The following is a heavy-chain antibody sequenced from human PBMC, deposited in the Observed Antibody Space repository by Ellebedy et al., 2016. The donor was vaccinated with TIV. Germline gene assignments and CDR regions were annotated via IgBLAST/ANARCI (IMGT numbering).Heavy chain of an antibody. CDR1: GYTFTGYY. CDR2: INPNSGGT. J-gene: IGHJ4*02. Sequence: AASVKVSCKASGYTFTGYYMHWVRQAPGQGLEWMGWINPNSGGTNYAQKVQGWVTMTRDTSISTAYMDLRRLRSDDTAVYYCARGMKLGIVWYYFDYWGQGTLVTVSS. CDR3: ARGMKLGIVWYYFDY. V-gene: IGHV1-2*04. D-gene: IGHD7-27*01.